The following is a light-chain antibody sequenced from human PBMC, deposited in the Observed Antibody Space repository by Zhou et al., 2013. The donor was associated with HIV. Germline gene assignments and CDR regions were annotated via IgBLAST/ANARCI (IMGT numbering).Light chain of an antibody. Sequence: AIRITQSPSSLSASTGDRVTITCRASQGISSYLAWYQQKPGTAPKLLIYMASSLESGVPSRFSGSGSGTDFTLTISSLQPDDFATYYCQQYTSYPWTFGQGTEVEIK. J-gene: IGKJ1*01. V-gene: IGKV1-8*01. CDR1: QGISSY. CDR3: QQYTSYPWT. CDR2: MAS.